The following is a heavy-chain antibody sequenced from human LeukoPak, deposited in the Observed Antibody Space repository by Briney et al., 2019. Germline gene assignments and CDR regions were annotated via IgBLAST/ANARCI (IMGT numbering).Heavy chain of an antibody. CDR3: ARDRLWFGELSKPNDY. Sequence: ASVKVSCKASGYTFTSYGIRWVRQAPGQGLEWMGWISAYNGNTNYAQKLQGRVTMTTDTSTSTAYMELRSLRSDDTAVYYCARDRLWFGELSKPNDYWGQGTLVTVSS. CDR1: GYTFTSYG. D-gene: IGHD3-10*01. CDR2: ISAYNGNT. V-gene: IGHV1-18*01. J-gene: IGHJ4*02.